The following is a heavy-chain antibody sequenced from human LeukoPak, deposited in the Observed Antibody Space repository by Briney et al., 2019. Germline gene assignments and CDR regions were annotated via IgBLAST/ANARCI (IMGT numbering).Heavy chain of an antibody. D-gene: IGHD3-22*01. J-gene: IGHJ4*02. Sequence: GGSLRPSCAASGFTFSNAWMSWVRQAPGKGLEWVGRIKSKTDGGTTDYAAPVKGRFTISRDDSKNTLYLQMNSLKTEDTAVYYCTTDTYYYDSSGYYFADYWGQGTLVTVSS. V-gene: IGHV3-15*01. CDR3: TTDTYYYDSSGYYFADY. CDR2: IKSKTDGGTT. CDR1: GFTFSNAW.